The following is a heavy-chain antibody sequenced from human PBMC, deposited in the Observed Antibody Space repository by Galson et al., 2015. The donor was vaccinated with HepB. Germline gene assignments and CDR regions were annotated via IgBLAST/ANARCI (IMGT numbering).Heavy chain of an antibody. CDR2: ISSGGSFT. D-gene: IGHD2-8*01. Sequence: SLRLSCAASGFSFSAYSMSWVRQAPGKGLEWVSSISSGGSFTYYADSVKGRFTISRDNAENSLNLQMNSLRAEDTAVYYCAGRACTNGVCSFDYWGQGTLVTVSS. J-gene: IGHJ4*02. V-gene: IGHV3-21*01. CDR3: AGRACTNGVCSFDY. CDR1: GFSFSAYS.